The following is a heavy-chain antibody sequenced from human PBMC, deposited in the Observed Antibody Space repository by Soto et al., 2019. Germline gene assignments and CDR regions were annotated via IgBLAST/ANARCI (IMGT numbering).Heavy chain of an antibody. D-gene: IGHD3-22*01. CDR3: ARLLHDSSGYYYFDY. CDR1: GGSISSRSYY. Sequence: SETLSLTCTVSGGSISSRSYYWCWIRQPPGKGLEWIASIYYSGSIYYNPSLKSRVTMSVDTSKNQFSLNLNSATAADTAVYYCARLLHDSSGYYYFDYWGQGTLVTVSS. V-gene: IGHV4-39*01. CDR2: IYYSGSI. J-gene: IGHJ4*02.